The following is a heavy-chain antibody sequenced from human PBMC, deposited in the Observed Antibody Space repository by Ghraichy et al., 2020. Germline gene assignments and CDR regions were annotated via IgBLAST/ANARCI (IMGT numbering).Heavy chain of an antibody. CDR1: GGSISSSSYY. D-gene: IGHD4-17*01. CDR3: VGVHGYYVFFWFDP. Sequence: SETLSLTCTVSGGSISSSSYYWGWIRQPPGKGLEWIGSIYYSGSTYYNPSLKSRVTISVDTSKNQFSLKLSSVTAADTAVYYCVGVHGYYVFFWFDPWGQGTLVTVSS. CDR2: IYYSGST. V-gene: IGHV4-39*01. J-gene: IGHJ5*02.